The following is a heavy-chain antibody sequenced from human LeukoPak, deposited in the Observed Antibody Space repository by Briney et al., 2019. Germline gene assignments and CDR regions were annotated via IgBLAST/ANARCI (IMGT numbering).Heavy chain of an antibody. V-gene: IGHV3-11*01. D-gene: IGHD3-22*01. Sequence: GGSLRLSCAASGFTFSDYYMSWIRQAPGKGLEWVSYISSSGSTIYYADSVKGRFTISRDNAKNSLYLQMNSLRAEDTAVYYCAKGDHYYDSSGYYLLDYWGQGTLVTVSS. CDR3: AKGDHYYDSSGYYLLDY. J-gene: IGHJ4*02. CDR2: ISSSGSTI. CDR1: GFTFSDYY.